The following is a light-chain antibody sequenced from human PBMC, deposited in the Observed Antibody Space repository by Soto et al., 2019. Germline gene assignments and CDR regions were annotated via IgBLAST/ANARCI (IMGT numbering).Light chain of an antibody. CDR3: QQHYNTPRT. V-gene: IGKV1-39*01. CDR2: TTS. Sequence: DIQMTQSPSSLSASVGDRVTITCRASQSISSYLNWYQQKPGKAPTLLIYTTSNLQSGVPSRFSGSGSATHFTLTISSLQPEDFATYYCQQHYNTPRTFSQGTKVDIK. CDR1: QSISSY. J-gene: IGKJ1*01.